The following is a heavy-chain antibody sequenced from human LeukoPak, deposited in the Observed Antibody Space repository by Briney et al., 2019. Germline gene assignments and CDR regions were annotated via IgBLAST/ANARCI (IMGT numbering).Heavy chain of an antibody. J-gene: IGHJ4*02. D-gene: IGHD1-26*01. CDR2: INNSGST. V-gene: IGHV4-34*01. CDR1: GGSFIGYY. Sequence: SETLSLNCAVYGGSFIGYYWSWTRHPPGEGREWIAEINNSGSTNYNPFLKSRVTISLDTTKNQSSLKLSSVTAADTAVYYCARVSARGSYSRSADYFDYWGQGTLVTVSS. CDR3: ARVSARGSYSRSADYFDY.